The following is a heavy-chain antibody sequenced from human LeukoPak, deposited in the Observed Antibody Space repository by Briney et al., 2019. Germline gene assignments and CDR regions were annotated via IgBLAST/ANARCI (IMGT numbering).Heavy chain of an antibody. Sequence: GSLRLSCAASGFTFSSYSMNWVRQARGKGLEWISYISSASNTIYYADSVKGRFTISRDNAKNSVYLQMNSLRAEDTAMYYCARDGWFGDYNWFDPWGQGTLVTVSS. D-gene: IGHD3-10*01. V-gene: IGHV3-48*01. CDR2: ISSASNTI. J-gene: IGHJ5*02. CDR3: ARDGWFGDYNWFDP. CDR1: GFTFSSYS.